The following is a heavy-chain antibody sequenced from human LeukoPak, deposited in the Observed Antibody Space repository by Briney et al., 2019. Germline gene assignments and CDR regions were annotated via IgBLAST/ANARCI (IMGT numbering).Heavy chain of an antibody. V-gene: IGHV1-69*13. CDR3: ARDALYGSGSYSNYYYYYMDV. D-gene: IGHD3-10*01. Sequence: ASVKVSCKASGYTFTSYGISWVRQAPGQGLEWMGGIIPIFGTANYAQKFQGRVTITADESTSTAYMELSSLRSEDTAVYYCARDALYGSGSYSNYYYYYMDVWGKGTTVTISS. J-gene: IGHJ6*03. CDR2: IIPIFGTA. CDR1: GYTFTSYG.